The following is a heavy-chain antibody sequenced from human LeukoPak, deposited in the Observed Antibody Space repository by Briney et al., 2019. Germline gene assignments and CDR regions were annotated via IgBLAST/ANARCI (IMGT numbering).Heavy chain of an antibody. Sequence: SETLSLTCTVSGGSISTSSYYWGWVRQPPGKGLEWIGNIFYSGSTYYNPSLKSRVTISVDTPKNQFSVKLSSVTAADTAVYYCARSIRGYSSGWYYFDYWGQGTLITVSS. CDR1: GGSISTSSYY. J-gene: IGHJ4*02. D-gene: IGHD6-19*01. CDR3: ARSIRGYSSGWYYFDY. CDR2: IFYSGST. V-gene: IGHV4-39*07.